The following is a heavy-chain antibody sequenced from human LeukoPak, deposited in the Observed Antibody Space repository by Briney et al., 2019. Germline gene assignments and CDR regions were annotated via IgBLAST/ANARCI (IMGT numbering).Heavy chain of an antibody. Sequence: ASVKVSCKASGYTFTGYYMHWVRQAPGQGLEWMGWINPNSGGTNYAQKFQGRVTMTRDTSISTAYMELSRLRSDDTAMYYCARTKTTVTTNDWFDPWGQGTLVTVSS. CDR3: ARTKTTVTTNDWFDP. CDR2: INPNSGGT. D-gene: IGHD4-17*01. CDR1: GYTFTGYY. J-gene: IGHJ5*02. V-gene: IGHV1-2*02.